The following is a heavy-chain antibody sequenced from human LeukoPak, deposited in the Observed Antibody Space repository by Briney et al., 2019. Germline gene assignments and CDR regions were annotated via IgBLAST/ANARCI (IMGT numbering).Heavy chain of an antibody. D-gene: IGHD3-9*01. Sequence: GGSLRLSCAASEFTFSRYWMHWVRQGPGKGLVWVSRINSDGSTTSYADSVKGRFTISRDNSKNTLYLQMNSLRAEDTAVYYCAKGRRYDILTGYHVSEVDPWGQGTLVTVSS. CDR1: EFTFSRYW. J-gene: IGHJ5*02. V-gene: IGHV3-74*01. CDR2: INSDGSTT. CDR3: AKGRRYDILTGYHVSEVDP.